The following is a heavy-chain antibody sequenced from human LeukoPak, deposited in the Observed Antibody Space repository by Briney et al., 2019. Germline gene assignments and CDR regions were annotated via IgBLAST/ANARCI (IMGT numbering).Heavy chain of an antibody. V-gene: IGHV4-39*07. CDR3: ARAKWLVLAAFDI. J-gene: IGHJ3*02. CDR2: IYYSGST. CDR1: GGSIITGSYY. D-gene: IGHD6-19*01. Sequence: PSETLSLTCTVSGGSIITGSYYWSWIRQPPGKGLEWIGSIYYSGSTYYNPSLKSRVTISVDTSKNQFSLKLSSVTAADTAVYYCARAKWLVLAAFDIWGQGTMVTVSS.